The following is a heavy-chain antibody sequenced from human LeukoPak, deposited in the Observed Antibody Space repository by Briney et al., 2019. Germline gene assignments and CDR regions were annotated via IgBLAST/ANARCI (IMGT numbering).Heavy chain of an antibody. V-gene: IGHV1-2*02. J-gene: IGHJ5*02. CDR2: IKPDSGDT. CDR1: GGSFSSYI. CDR3: VRDRPHNWFDP. Sequence: ASVKVSCKASGGSFSSYILTWVRQAPGQGLEWMGLIKPDSGDTNYARKFQGRVTMTRDTSITTAYMELNRLTSDDTAVYYCVRDRPHNWFDPWGQGTLVTVSS.